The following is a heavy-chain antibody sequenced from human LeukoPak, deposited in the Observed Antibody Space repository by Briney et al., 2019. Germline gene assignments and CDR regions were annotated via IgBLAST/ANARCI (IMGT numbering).Heavy chain of an antibody. D-gene: IGHD3-10*01. Sequence: GGSLRLSCAVSGFNVSDNYMSWVRQAPGKGLVWVSRINSNGSPTQYADSVKGRFTISRDNAKNTLYLRMNSLRAEDTAVYYCAGDLISGSGSLGYWGQGTLVTVSS. CDR3: AGDLISGSGSLGY. J-gene: IGHJ4*02. CDR2: INSNGSPT. CDR1: GFNVSDNY. V-gene: IGHV3-74*01.